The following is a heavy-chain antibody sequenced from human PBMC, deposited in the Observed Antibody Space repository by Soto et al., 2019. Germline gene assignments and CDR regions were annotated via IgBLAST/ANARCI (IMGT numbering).Heavy chain of an antibody. CDR2: ISWNTDNI. V-gene: IGHV3-9*01. J-gene: IGHJ4*02. CDR1: GFTFGDYA. Sequence: PGGSLRLSCVASGFTFGDYAMHWVRQAPGKGLEWVAGISWNTDNIGYADSVKGRFTISRDNAGHALYLQMNTLRPEDTAMYYCARVAYWGPGTQVTVSS. CDR3: ARVAY.